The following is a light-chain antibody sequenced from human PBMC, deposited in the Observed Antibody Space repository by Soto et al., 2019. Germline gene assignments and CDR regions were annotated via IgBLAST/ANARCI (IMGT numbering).Light chain of an antibody. CDR1: SSDVGGYTY. CDR2: EVS. Sequence: QSALTQPASVSGSPGQSITISCTGTSSDVGGYTYVSWYQQHPGKAPKLIIYEVSNRPSGVSNRFSGSRSGNTASLTGSGLQAEYEADYYYNSYTSGSTYVFGTGTKGTVL. V-gene: IGLV2-14*01. J-gene: IGLJ1*01. CDR3: NSYTSGSTYV.